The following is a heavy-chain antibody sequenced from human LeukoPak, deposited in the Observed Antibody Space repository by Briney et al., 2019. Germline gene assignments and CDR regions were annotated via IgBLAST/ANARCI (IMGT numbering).Heavy chain of an antibody. Sequence: ASVKVSCKASGYTFTGYYMHWVRQAPGQGLEWMGWINPNSGGTNYAQKFQGRVTMTRDTSISTAYMELSRLRSDDTAVYYCAREQRSLLEWFQRAAFDIWGQGTMVTVSS. J-gene: IGHJ3*02. CDR1: GYTFTGYY. CDR3: AREQRSLLEWFQRAAFDI. V-gene: IGHV1-2*02. D-gene: IGHD3-3*01. CDR2: INPNSGGT.